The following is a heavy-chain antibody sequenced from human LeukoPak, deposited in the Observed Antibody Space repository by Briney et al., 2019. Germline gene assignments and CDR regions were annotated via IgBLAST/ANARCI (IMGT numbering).Heavy chain of an antibody. CDR1: GYTFTGYY. CDR2: INPNSGGT. V-gene: IGHV1-2*02. Sequence: ASVKVSCKASGYTFTGYYMHWVRQAPRQGLEWMGWINPNSGGTNYAQKFQGRVTMTRDTSISTAYMELSRLGSDDTAVYYCARAYSSSWYYFDYWGQGTLVTVSS. CDR3: ARAYSSSWYYFDY. D-gene: IGHD6-13*01. J-gene: IGHJ4*02.